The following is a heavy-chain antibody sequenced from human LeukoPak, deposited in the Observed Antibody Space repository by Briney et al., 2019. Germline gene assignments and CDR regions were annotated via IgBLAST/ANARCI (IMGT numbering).Heavy chain of an antibody. CDR3: ARVGSVVPAAAYWFDP. V-gene: IGHV1-69*04. J-gene: IGHJ5*02. CDR2: IIPILGIA. Sequence: ASVKVSCKASGYTFTSYYMHWVRQAPGQGLEWMGRIIPILGIANYAQKFQGRVTITADKSTSTAYMELSSLRSEDTAVYYCARVGSVVPAAAYWFDPWGQGTLVTVSS. D-gene: IGHD2-2*01. CDR1: GYTFTSYY.